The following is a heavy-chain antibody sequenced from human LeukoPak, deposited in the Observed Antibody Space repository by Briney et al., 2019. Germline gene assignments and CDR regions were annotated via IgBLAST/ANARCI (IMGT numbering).Heavy chain of an antibody. CDR1: GGSFSGYY. D-gene: IGHD3-10*01. CDR3: ARALLWGPGFFDY. Sequence: SETLSLTCAVYGGSFSGYYWSWIRQPPGKGLEWIGYIYYSGSTYYNPSLKSRVTISVDTSKNQFSLKLSSVTAADTAVYYCARALLWGPGFFDYWGQGTLVTVSS. J-gene: IGHJ4*02. V-gene: IGHV4-34*01. CDR2: IYYSGST.